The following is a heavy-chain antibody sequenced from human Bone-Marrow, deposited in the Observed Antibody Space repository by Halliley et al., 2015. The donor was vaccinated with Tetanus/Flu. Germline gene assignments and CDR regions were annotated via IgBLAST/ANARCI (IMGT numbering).Heavy chain of an antibody. D-gene: IGHD2-15*01. Sequence: TLSLTCAVSGDSISRYYWSWIRQSPGKGLEWIGDSYNGGSPNYNPSLKSRVTISVDTSKNQVSLKLTSVTAADTAVYYCARGRTVVGGFTNWFDPWGPGMLVTVSS. CDR2: SYNGGSP. CDR3: ARGRTVVGGFTNWFDP. V-gene: IGHV4-59*01. J-gene: IGHJ5*02. CDR1: GDSISRYY.